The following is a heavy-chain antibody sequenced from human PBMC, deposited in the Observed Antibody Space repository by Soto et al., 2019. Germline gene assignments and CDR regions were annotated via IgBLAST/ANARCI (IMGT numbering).Heavy chain of an antibody. V-gene: IGHV3-9*01. CDR3: AKEKIEGYCSGGSCYGGMDV. J-gene: IGHJ6*02. D-gene: IGHD2-15*01. CDR1: GFTFDEYA. CDR2: ISWNSGSI. Sequence: GGSLRLSCAASGFTFDEYAMHWVRQAPGKGLEWVSGISWNSGSIGYADSVKGRFTISRDNAKNSLYLQMNSLRAEDTALYYCAKEKIEGYCSGGSCYGGMDVWGQGTTVTVSS.